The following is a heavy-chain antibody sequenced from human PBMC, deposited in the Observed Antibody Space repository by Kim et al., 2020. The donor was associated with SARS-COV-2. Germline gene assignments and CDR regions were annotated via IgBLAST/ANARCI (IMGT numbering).Heavy chain of an antibody. CDR2: ISSSSSYT. D-gene: IGHD2-15*01. CDR3: ARGYCSGGSCYPHFDY. V-gene: IGHV3-11*05. Sequence: GGSLRLSCAASGFTFSDYYMSWIRQAPGKGLEWVSYISSSSSYTNYADSVKGRFTISRDNAKNSLYLQMNSLRAEDTAVYYCARGYCSGGSCYPHFDYWGQGTLVTVSS. J-gene: IGHJ4*02. CDR1: GFTFSDYY.